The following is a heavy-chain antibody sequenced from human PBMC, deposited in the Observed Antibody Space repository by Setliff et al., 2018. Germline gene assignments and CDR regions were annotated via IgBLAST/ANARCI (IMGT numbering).Heavy chain of an antibody. J-gene: IGHJ5*02. D-gene: IGHD1-7*01. V-gene: IGHV4-4*02. Sequence: PSETLSLTCTDSGDSIDTDIWWSWVRQSPGKGLEWIGEIYLGGSPTYNPSLKSRVTISIYKSKNQLSLDLTSVTAADTAMYYCARNWHWGFDPWGRGALVTVSS. CDR3: ARNWHWGFDP. CDR2: IYLGGSP. CDR1: GDSIDTDIW.